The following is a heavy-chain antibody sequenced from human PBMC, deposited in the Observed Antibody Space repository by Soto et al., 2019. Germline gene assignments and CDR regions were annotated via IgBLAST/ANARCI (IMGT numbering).Heavy chain of an antibody. V-gene: IGHV3-30*03. Sequence: QVQLVESGGGVVQPGRSLRLSCAASGFTFSSYGMHWVRQAPGKGLEWVAVISYDGSNKYYADSVKGRFTISRDNSKNTLYLQMNSLRAEDTAVYYCARGEQLVDYYYGMDVWGQGTTVTVSS. CDR3: ARGEQLVDYYYGMDV. CDR2: ISYDGSNK. D-gene: IGHD6-6*01. CDR1: GFTFSSYG. J-gene: IGHJ6*02.